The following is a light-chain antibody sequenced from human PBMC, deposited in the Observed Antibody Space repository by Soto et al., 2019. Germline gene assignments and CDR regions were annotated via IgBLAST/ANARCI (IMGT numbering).Light chain of an antibody. CDR2: DAS. CDR3: QQYNSYTWT. Sequence: DIQMTQSPSTLSSSVGDRVTITCRASQSISSWLAWYQQKPGKAPKLLIYDASSLESGVPSRFSGSGSGKELTLTISSLQPDDFATYYCQQYNSYTWTFGQGIKVEIX. J-gene: IGKJ1*01. V-gene: IGKV1-5*01. CDR1: QSISSW.